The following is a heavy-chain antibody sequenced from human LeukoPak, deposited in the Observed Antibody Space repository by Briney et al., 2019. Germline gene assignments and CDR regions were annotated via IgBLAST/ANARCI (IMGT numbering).Heavy chain of an antibody. J-gene: IGHJ4*02. Sequence: SVKVSCKASGGTFSSYAISWVRQAPGQGLEWMGGIIPIFGTANYAQKFQRRVTITTDESTSTAYMELSSLRSEDTAVYYCARGSRSIYDILTGPLDYWGQGTLVTVSS. V-gene: IGHV1-69*05. D-gene: IGHD3-9*01. CDR3: ARGSRSIYDILTGPLDY. CDR1: GGTFSSYA. CDR2: IIPIFGTA.